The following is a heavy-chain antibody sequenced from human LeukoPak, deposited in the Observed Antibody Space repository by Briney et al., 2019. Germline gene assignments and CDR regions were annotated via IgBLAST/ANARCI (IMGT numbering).Heavy chain of an antibody. CDR1: GFTFSSYE. CDR2: ISSSGSTI. D-gene: IGHD2-15*01. J-gene: IGHJ4*02. CDR3: ARDSVSAGPIVVYFDY. Sequence: PGGSLRLSCAASGFTFSSYEMNWVRQAPGKGLEWVSYISSSGSTIYYADSVKGRFTISRDNAKNSLYLQMNSLRAEDTAVYYCARDSVSAGPIVVYFDYWGQGTLVTVSS. V-gene: IGHV3-48*03.